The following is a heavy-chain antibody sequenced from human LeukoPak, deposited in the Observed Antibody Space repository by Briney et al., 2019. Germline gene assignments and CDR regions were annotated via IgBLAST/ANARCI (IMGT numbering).Heavy chain of an antibody. V-gene: IGHV4-34*01. CDR3: VRLGVVGIDQNWFDP. J-gene: IGHJ5*02. Sequence: PSETLSLTCAVYGGSFSGYYWSWIRQPPGKGLEWIGEINHSGSTNYNPSLKSRVTISVDTSKNQFSLKLSSVTAADTAVYYCVRLGVVGIDQNWFDPWGRGTLVTVSS. D-gene: IGHD2-2*01. CDR1: GGSFSGYY. CDR2: INHSGST.